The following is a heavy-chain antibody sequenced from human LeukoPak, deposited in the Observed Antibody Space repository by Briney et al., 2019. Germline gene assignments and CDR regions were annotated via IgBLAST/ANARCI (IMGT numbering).Heavy chain of an antibody. Sequence: ASVTVSCKASGYTFTSYDINWVRQATGQGLEWMGWMNPNSGNTGYAQKFQGRVTMTRNTSISTAYMELSSLRSEDTAVYYCARGDYYDFWSGYYRSPSFDPWGQGTLVTVSS. D-gene: IGHD3-3*01. V-gene: IGHV1-8*01. CDR2: MNPNSGNT. CDR3: ARGDYYDFWSGYYRSPSFDP. J-gene: IGHJ5*02. CDR1: GYTFTSYD.